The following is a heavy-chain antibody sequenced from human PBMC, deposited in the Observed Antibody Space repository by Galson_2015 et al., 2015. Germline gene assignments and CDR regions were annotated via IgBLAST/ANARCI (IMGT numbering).Heavy chain of an antibody. J-gene: IGHJ4*02. CDR2: ISSGGVSS. D-gene: IGHD4-11*01. V-gene: IGHV3-23*01. CDR3: ARGNEYSNSPLDY. Sequence: SLRLSCAASGFTFSSSAMSWVRQAPGKGLDWVSTISSGGVSSYYADSVKGRFTISRDNSRNTLYLQMNSLRAEDAAVYYCARGNEYSNSPLDYWGQGTLITVSS. CDR1: GFTFSSSA.